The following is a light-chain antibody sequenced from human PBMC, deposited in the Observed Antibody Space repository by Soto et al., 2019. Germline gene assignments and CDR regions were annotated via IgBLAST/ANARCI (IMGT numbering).Light chain of an antibody. V-gene: IGKV3-20*01. J-gene: IGKJ1*01. CDR2: GAF. CDR3: QQYGGSPGT. CDR1: QRVVSDY. Sequence: EIVLTQSPGTLSLSPGERAALSCRASQRVVSDYVAWYQQKLGQAPRLLIYGAFHRATGIPDRFSGSGSGTDFTLTISRLEPEDFAVYYCQQYGGSPGTFGQGTKVEIK.